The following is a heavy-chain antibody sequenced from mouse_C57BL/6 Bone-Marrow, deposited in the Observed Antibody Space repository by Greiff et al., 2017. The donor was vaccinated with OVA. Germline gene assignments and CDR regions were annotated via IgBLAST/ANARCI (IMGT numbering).Heavy chain of an antibody. J-gene: IGHJ1*03. D-gene: IGHD1-1*01. CDR3: ARGDRSSHWYFDV. CDR2: IWSGGST. Sequence: QVQLQQSGPGLVQPSQSLSITCTVSGFSLTSYGVHWVRQSPGKGLEWLGVIWSGGSTDYNAAFISRLSISKDNSKSQVFFKMNSLQADDTAIYCCARGDRSSHWYFDVWGTGTTVTVSS. V-gene: IGHV2-2*01. CDR1: GFSLTSYG.